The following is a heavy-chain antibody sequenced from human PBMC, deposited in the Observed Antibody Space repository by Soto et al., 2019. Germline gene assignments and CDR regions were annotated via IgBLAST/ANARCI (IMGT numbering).Heavy chain of an antibody. Sequence: SETLSLTCTVSGGSISSYYWSWIRQPPGKGLEWIGYIYYSGSTNYNPSLKSRVTISVDTSKNQFSLKLSSVTAADTAVYYCARGEGITMVRGATTTTRPNYYFDYWGQGTLVTVSS. CDR1: GGSISSYY. CDR2: IYYSGST. V-gene: IGHV4-59*01. CDR3: ARGEGITMVRGATTTTRPNYYFDY. D-gene: IGHD3-10*01. J-gene: IGHJ4*02.